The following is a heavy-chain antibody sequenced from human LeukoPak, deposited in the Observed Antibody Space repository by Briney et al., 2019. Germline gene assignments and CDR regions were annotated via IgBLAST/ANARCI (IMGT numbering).Heavy chain of an antibody. V-gene: IGHV4-59*01. CDR3: ARTGYSSGWSIPGGYFDY. D-gene: IGHD6-19*01. Sequence: SETLSLTCTVSGGSISSYYWSWIRQPPGKGLEWIGYIYYSGSTNYNPSLKSRVTISVDTSKNQFSLKLSSVTAADTAVYYCARTGYSSGWSIPGGYFDYWGQGTLVTVSS. CDR2: IYYSGST. J-gene: IGHJ4*02. CDR1: GGSISSYY.